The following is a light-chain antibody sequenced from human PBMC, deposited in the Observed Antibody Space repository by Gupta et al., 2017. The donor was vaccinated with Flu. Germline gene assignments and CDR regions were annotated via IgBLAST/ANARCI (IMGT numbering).Light chain of an antibody. V-gene: IGLV6-57*03. J-gene: IGLJ2*01. Sequence: NFMLTPPHSVSESPGQTVTSPCTRRPGSLASNYVQWYQQRPGSAPMSVIYEDNQRPSGVPDRFSASIDSSSNSASLTISGLKTEDEADYYCQSYDSSNVIFGGGTKLTVL. CDR2: EDN. CDR3: QSYDSSNVI. CDR1: PGSLASNY.